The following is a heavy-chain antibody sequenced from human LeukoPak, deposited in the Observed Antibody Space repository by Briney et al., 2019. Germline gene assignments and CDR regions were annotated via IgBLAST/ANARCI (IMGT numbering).Heavy chain of an antibody. J-gene: IGHJ4*02. CDR1: GYTFTNYY. Sequence: ASVKVSCKASGYTFTNYYIHWVRQAPGQGLEWTGIINLSGGSTSYAREFQGRVTMTRYTSTSTVYMELSSLRSEDTAVYYCAREGDYDVGTGFDYWGQGTLVTVPS. CDR3: AREGDYDVGTGFDY. CDR2: INLSGGST. V-gene: IGHV1-46*01. D-gene: IGHD4-17*01.